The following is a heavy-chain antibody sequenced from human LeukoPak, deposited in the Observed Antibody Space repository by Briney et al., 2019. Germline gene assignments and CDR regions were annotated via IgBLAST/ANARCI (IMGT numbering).Heavy chain of an antibody. Sequence: PGGSLRLSCAASGFTFSSYSMNWVRQAPGKGLEWVSYISSSSSTIYYADSVKGRFTISRDNAKNSLYLQMNSLRAEDTAVYYCARAVGREEYYYYMDVWGKGTTVTVSS. CDR3: ARAVGREEYYYYMDV. J-gene: IGHJ6*03. D-gene: IGHD5-24*01. V-gene: IGHV3-48*04. CDR2: ISSSSSTI. CDR1: GFTFSSYS.